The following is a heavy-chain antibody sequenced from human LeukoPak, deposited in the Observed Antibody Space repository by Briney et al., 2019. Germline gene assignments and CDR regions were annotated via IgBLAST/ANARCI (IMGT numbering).Heavy chain of an antibody. J-gene: IGHJ3*02. CDR2: ISAYNGNT. CDR3: ARGRGSYDFWTSGAFDI. Sequence: ASVKVSCKASGYTFTSYGISWVRQAPGQGLEWMGWISAYNGNTNYAQKLQGRVTMTTDTSTSTAYMELRSLRSDDTAVYYCARGRGSYDFWTSGAFDIWGQGTMVTVSS. CDR1: GYTFTSYG. V-gene: IGHV1-18*01. D-gene: IGHD3-3*01.